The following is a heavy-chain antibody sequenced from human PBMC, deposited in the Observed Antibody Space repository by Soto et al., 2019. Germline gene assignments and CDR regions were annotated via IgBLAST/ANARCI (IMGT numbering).Heavy chain of an antibody. D-gene: IGHD5-12*01. CDR2: INHSGST. V-gene: IGHV4-34*01. CDR1: GGSFSGYY. Sequence: SETLSLTCAVYGGSFSGYYWSWIRQPPGKGLEWIGEINHSGSTNYNPSLKSRVTISVDKSKNQFSLKLSSVTAADTAVYYCARAATTPKYYFDYWGQGTLVTVSS. CDR3: ARAATTPKYYFDY. J-gene: IGHJ4*02.